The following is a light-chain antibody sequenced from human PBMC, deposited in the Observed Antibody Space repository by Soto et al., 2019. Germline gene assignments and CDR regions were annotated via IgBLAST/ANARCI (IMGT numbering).Light chain of an antibody. J-gene: IGKJ1*01. CDR2: ATS. Sequence: EIVMTQSPATRSVSPGERATLSCRASQSVNSNYLAWYQQKPGQVPRVLMIATSKTAPGIPDRFSGSGSGTDFTLTISRMEPEDFAVDYCQEYGTSRTFCQGTKVDIK. CDR3: QEYGTSRT. CDR1: QSVNSNY. V-gene: IGKV3-20*01.